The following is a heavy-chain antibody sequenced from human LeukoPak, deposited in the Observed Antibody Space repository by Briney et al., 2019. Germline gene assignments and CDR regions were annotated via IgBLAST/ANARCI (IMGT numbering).Heavy chain of an antibody. CDR3: ARTRVVTAIGFDY. D-gene: IGHD2-21*02. CDR1: GGSISSSSYY. V-gene: IGHV4-39*07. J-gene: IGHJ4*02. CDR2: IYYSGST. Sequence: SKTLSLTCTVSGGSISSSSYYWGWIRQPPGKGLEWIGSIYYSGSTYYNPSLKSRVTISVDTSKNQFSLKLSSVTAADTAVYYCARTRVVTAIGFDYWGQGTLVTVSS.